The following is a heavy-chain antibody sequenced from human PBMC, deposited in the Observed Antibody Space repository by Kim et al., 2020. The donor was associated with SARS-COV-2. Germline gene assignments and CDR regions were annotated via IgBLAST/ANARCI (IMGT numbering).Heavy chain of an antibody. J-gene: IGHJ6*02. CDR1: GGSISSSSYY. D-gene: IGHD2-15*01. V-gene: IGHV4-39*07. CDR3: ARDPAGLYCSGGSCYQGSRYYGMDV. CDR2: IYYSGST. Sequence: SETLSLTCTVSGGSISSSSYYWGWIRQPPGKGLEWIGSIYYSGSTYYNPSLKSRVTISVDTSKNQFSLKLSSVTAADTAVYYCARDPAGLYCSGGSCYQGSRYYGMDVWGQGTTVTVSS.